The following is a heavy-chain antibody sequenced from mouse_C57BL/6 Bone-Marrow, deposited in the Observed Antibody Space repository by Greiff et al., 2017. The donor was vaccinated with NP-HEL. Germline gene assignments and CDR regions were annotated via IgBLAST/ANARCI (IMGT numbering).Heavy chain of an antibody. J-gene: IGHJ1*03. Sequence: VQLQQSGPELVKPGASVKISCKASGYSFTSYYIHWVKQRPGQGLEWIGWIYPGSGNTKYNEKFKGKATLTADTSSSPAYMQLSSLTSEDSAVYYCARGPPHWYFDVWGTGTTVTVSS. V-gene: IGHV1-66*01. CDR3: ARGPPHWYFDV. CDR1: GYSFTSYY. CDR2: IYPGSGNT.